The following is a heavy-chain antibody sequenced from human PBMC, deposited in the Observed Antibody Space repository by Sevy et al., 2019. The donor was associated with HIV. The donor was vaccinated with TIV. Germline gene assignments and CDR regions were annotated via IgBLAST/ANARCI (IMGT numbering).Heavy chain of an antibody. V-gene: IGHV3-74*01. CDR1: GFTFGSYW. CDR3: TRDGFYYDRSGYYNFDH. D-gene: IGHD3-22*01. J-gene: IGHJ4*02. Sequence: GGSLRLSCAASGFTFGSYWMYWVRQAPGKGLMWVSRINSDETSTRYADSVKGRFTVSRDNAKNALYLQMNSLRVEDTATYYCTRDGFYYDRSGYYNFDHWGQGSLVTVSS. CDR2: INSDETST.